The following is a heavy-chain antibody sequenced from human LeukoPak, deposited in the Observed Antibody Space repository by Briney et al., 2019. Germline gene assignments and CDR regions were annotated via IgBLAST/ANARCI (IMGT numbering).Heavy chain of an antibody. J-gene: IGHJ6*02. V-gene: IGHV4-59*08. D-gene: IGHD3-10*01. CDR3: ARALISEDTGSYYSRGYYGMDV. CDR2: IYYSGST. CDR1: GGSISSYY. Sequence: SETLSLTCTVPGGSISSYYWSWIRQPPGKGLEWIGYIYYSGSTNYNPSLKSRVTISVDTSKNQFSLKLSSVTAADTAVYYCARALISEDTGSYYSRGYYGMDVWGQGTTVTVSS.